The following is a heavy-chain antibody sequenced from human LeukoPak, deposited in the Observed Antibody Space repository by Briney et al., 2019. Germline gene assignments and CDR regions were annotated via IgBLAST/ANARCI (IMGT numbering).Heavy chain of an antibody. CDR1: GFTFRSHA. CDR3: VSPVFINF. CDR2: IGSDGDGT. J-gene: IGHJ4*01. V-gene: IGHV3-64D*06. D-gene: IGHD1-14*01. Sequence: GGSLRLSCVGSGFTFRSHAMSWVRQAPGKGLEHVSTIGSDGDGTYYADSVKDRFIISRDNSKNAVYLQMSSLRPEDTAVYYCVSPVFINFWGQGTLVTVSS.